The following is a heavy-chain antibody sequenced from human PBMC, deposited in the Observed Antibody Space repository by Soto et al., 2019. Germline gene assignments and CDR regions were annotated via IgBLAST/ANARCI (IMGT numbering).Heavy chain of an antibody. CDR1: GYTFTGYY. CDR3: ARGNSGDDDEFDY. J-gene: IGHJ4*02. V-gene: IGHV1-2*02. CDR2: VNPNSGGT. Sequence: ASVKVSCKASGYTFTGYYIHWVRQAPGQGLEWMGWVNPNSGGTGYAQRFQGRVTMTRDTSINSVYMELSRLRSDDTATYFCARGNSGDDDEFDYWGQGTPATVSS. D-gene: IGHD5-12*01.